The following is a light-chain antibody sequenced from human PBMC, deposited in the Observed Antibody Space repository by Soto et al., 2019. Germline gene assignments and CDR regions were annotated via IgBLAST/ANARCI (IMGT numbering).Light chain of an antibody. CDR1: QSVRSGS. J-gene: IGKJ2*01. CDR2: GAS. Sequence: EIVLTQSPGPLSLIPGEGASLYCRASQSVRSGSLAWYKQKPGQAPSLLIFGASSMATDIPDRFSGSGYGTYFTLTISRLEPEDFAVYYWQHYAESPHTFGQGTKLEIK. CDR3: QHYAESPHT. V-gene: IGKV3-20*01.